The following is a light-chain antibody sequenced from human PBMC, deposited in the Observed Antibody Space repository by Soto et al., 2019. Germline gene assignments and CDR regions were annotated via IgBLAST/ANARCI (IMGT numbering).Light chain of an antibody. CDR2: DVS. J-gene: IGLJ1*01. CDR3: SSYTSSSTVYV. CDR1: SSEVGGYNY. V-gene: IGLV2-14*01. Sequence: TQPASVSGSSGKPSARSGPGQSSEVGGYNYVTWYQQPPGKAPKLMIYDVSNRPSGVSNRFSGSKSGNTASLTISGLQAEDEADYYCSSYTSSSTVYVFGTGTKATVL.